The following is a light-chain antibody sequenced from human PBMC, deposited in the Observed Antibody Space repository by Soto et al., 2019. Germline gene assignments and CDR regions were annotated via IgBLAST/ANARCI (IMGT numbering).Light chain of an antibody. J-gene: IGKJ5*01. CDR2: DAS. Sequence: EVVLTQSPVTLSLSPGERATLSCRASQSVSTYLAWYQHKPGQAPRLLIYDASSRATGIPARFSGSGSGTDFTLTISSLEPEDFAVDYCQQRTKLFSFGQGTRLEI. V-gene: IGKV3-11*01. CDR1: QSVSTY. CDR3: QQRTKLFS.